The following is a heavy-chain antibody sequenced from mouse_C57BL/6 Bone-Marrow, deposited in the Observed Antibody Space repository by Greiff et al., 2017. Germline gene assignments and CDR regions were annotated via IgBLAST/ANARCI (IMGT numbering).Heavy chain of an antibody. CDR2: INPGSGGT. CDR3: ARCYYGSSYPFAY. Sequence: VQLQQSGAELVRPGTSVKVSCKASGYAFPNYLIEWVKQRPGQGLEWIGVINPGSGGTNYNEKFKGKATLTADKSSSTAYMQLSSLTSEDSAVYFCARCYYGSSYPFAYWGQGTLVTVSA. CDR1: GYAFPNYL. D-gene: IGHD1-1*01. J-gene: IGHJ3*01. V-gene: IGHV1-54*01.